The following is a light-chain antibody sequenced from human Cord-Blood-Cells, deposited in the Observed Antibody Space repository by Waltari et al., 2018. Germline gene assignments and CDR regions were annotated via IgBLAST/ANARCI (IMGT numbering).Light chain of an antibody. CDR1: QGISSW. CDR3: QQANSFPPT. Sequence: DIQMTLIPSSVLALVGKGGHITCRASQGISSWLAWYQQKPGKAPKLLIYAASSLQSGVPSRFSGSGSGTEFTLTISSLQPEDFATYYCQQANSFPPTFGGGTKVEIK. J-gene: IGKJ4*01. V-gene: IGKV1-12*01. CDR2: AAS.